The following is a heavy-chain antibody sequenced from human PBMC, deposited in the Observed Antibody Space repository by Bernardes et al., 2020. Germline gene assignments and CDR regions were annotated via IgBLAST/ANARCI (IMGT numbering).Heavy chain of an antibody. Sequence: GGSLRLSGAASGFTVTKDDMSWVREAPGKGLEWVSGMSGSGNTTYYADSVKGRFTISRDNSKNTLFLQMDSLRAEDTAVYYCAKDDDRPLFGAPGFDSWGQGTLVTVSS. CDR3: AKDDDRPLFGAPGFDS. D-gene: IGHD3-3*01. J-gene: IGHJ4*02. CDR1: GFTVTKDD. V-gene: IGHV3-23*01. CDR2: MSGSGNTT.